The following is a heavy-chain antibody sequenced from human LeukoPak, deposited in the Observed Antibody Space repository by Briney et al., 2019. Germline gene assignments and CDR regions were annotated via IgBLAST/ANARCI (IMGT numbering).Heavy chain of an antibody. D-gene: IGHD2-2*01. CDR2: IYTSGST. V-gene: IGHV4-4*07. J-gene: IGHJ6*02. Sequence: SETLSLTCTVSSGSSSSYYWSWIRQPAGKGREWIGRIYTSGSTNYNPSRKSRVTMSVDTAKNQYSLKLSSVTAADTAVYYCARVGAPTYGYCSSTSCPDYYYYYYGMDVWGQGTTVTVSS. CDR3: ARVGAPTYGYCSSTSCPDYYYYYYGMDV. CDR1: SGSSSSYY.